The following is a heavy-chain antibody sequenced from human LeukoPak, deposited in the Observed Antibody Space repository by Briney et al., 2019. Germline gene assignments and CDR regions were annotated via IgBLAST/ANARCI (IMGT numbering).Heavy chain of an antibody. CDR1: GFTFSSYG. CDR3: AKDGSHCSGGSCYSDYYYYYMDV. CDR2: IRYDGSNK. J-gene: IGHJ6*03. D-gene: IGHD2-15*01. Sequence: GGSLRLSCAASGFTFSSYGMHWVRQAPGKGLEWVAFIRYDGSNKYYADSVKGRFTISRDNSKNTLYLQMNSLRAEDTAVYYCAKDGSHCSGGSCYSDYYYYYMDVWGKGTTVTISS. V-gene: IGHV3-30*02.